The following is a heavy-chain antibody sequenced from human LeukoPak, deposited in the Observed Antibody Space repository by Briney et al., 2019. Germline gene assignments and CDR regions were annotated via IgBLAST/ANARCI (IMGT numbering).Heavy chain of an antibody. J-gene: IGHJ1*01. D-gene: IGHD6-19*01. CDR2: LYIDGNI. CDR1: GFTVSNNY. V-gene: IGHV3-53*01. CDR3: AGDQWLALQH. Sequence: GGSLRLSCAASGFTVSNNYMSWVRQAPGKGLEWVSVLYIDGNIYYADSVKGRFTISRDNSKNTLYLQMSSPRAEDTAVYYCAGDQWLALQHWGQGTLVTVSS.